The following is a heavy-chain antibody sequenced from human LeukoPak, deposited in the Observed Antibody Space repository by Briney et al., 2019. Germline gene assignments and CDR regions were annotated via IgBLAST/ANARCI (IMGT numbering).Heavy chain of an antibody. CDR3: ARDPGYYYDSSAFYPDY. J-gene: IGHJ4*02. CDR1: GFTFSSYA. V-gene: IGHV3-30-3*01. D-gene: IGHD3-22*01. CDR2: IPYDGSNK. Sequence: GGSLRLSCAASGFTFSSYAMHWVRQAPGKGLEWVAFIPYDGSNKYYADSVKGRFTISRDNSKNTLYLQMNSLRAEDTAVYYCARDPGYYYDSSAFYPDYWGQGTLVTVSS.